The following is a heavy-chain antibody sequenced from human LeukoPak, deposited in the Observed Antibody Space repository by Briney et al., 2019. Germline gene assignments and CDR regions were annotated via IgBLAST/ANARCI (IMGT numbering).Heavy chain of an antibody. J-gene: IGHJ4*02. CDR2: INPNSGGT. Sequence: ASVKVSCKASGYTFTGYYMHWVRQAPGQGLEWMGWINPNSGGTNYAQKFQGRVTMTRDTSISTAYMELSRLRSDDTAVYYCARETYGSGSYSDYWGQGTLVTVSS. V-gene: IGHV1-2*02. CDR1: GYTFTGYY. D-gene: IGHD3-10*01. CDR3: ARETYGSGSYSDY.